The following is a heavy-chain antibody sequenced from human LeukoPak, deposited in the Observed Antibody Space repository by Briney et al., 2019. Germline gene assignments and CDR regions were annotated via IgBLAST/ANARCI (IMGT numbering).Heavy chain of an antibody. J-gene: IGHJ4*02. V-gene: IGHV3-7*01. CDR1: GFTFRDFP. CDR2: IKQDGSQK. CDR3: ARSYWGPDY. D-gene: IGHD2-8*02. Sequence: GGSLRPSCAASGFTFRDFPMHWVRQAPGKGLEWVARIKQDGSQKNYVDSVQGRFTISRDNAKKSLYLQMNSLRVEDTAVYYCARSYWGPDYWGQGTLVHVAS.